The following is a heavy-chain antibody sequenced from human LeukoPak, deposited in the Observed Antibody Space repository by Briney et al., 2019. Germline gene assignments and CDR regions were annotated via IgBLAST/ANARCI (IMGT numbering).Heavy chain of an antibody. CDR2: ISAYNGNT. V-gene: IGHV1-18*01. Sequence: GASVKVSCKASGYTFTSYGISWVRQAPGQGLEWMGWISAYNGNTSYAQKLQGRVTMTTDTSTSTAYMELRSLRSDDTAVYYCARLKQGDCSSTSCVNAFDIWGQGTMVTVSS. CDR1: GYTFTSYG. J-gene: IGHJ3*02. CDR3: ARLKQGDCSSTSCVNAFDI. D-gene: IGHD2-2*01.